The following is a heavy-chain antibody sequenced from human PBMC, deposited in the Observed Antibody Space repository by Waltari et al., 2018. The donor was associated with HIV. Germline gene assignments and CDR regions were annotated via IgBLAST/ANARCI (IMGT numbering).Heavy chain of an antibody. J-gene: IGHJ4*02. D-gene: IGHD1-1*01. Sequence: DVQLVESGGGLVKPGQSLRLSCIASGFKFDIFTMTWVRQGPGGGLEWVASISKSGYYVYYSDSLKGRVTISRDNAKKSLLLQVNSLTADDTGLYFCVRDRTSETTGDFDSWGQGVPVFVSS. V-gene: IGHV3-21*01. CDR2: ISKSGYYV. CDR3: VRDRTSETTGDFDS. CDR1: GFKFDIFT.